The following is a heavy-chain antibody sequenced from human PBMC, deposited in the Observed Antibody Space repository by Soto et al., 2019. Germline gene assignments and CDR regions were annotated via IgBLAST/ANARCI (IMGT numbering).Heavy chain of an antibody. D-gene: IGHD5-12*01. CDR1: GYTFTSYA. CDR3: ARDARLYYYYGMDV. CDR2: INAYNGNT. Sequence: ASVKVSCKASGYTFTSYAMHWVRQAPGQRLEWMGWINAYNGNTNYAQKLQGRVTMTTDTSTSTAYMELRSLRSDDTAVYYCARDARLYYYYGMDVWGQGTTVTVSS. V-gene: IGHV1-18*01. J-gene: IGHJ6*02.